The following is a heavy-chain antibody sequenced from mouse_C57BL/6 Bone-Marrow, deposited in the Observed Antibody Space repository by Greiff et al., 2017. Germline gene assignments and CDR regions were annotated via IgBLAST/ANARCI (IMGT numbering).Heavy chain of an antibody. D-gene: IGHD2-4*01. J-gene: IGHJ4*01. Sequence: EVQLQQSGPELVKPGASVKISCKASGYSFTDYNMNWVKQSNGKSLEWIGVINPNYGTTSYNQKFKGKATLTVDQSSSTAYMQLNSLTSEDSAVYYCARGGFYDYDAGYYAMDYWGQGTSVTVSS. CDR3: ARGGFYDYDAGYYAMDY. V-gene: IGHV1-39*01. CDR1: GYSFTDYN. CDR2: INPNYGTT.